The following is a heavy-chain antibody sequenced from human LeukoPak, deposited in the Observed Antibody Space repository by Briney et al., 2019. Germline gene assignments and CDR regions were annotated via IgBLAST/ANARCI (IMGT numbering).Heavy chain of an antibody. CDR1: GYHISRVYY. V-gene: IGHV4-38-2*02. CDR3: AAVRGYLNKYFDY. CDR2: IYRSESP. J-gene: IGHJ4*02. D-gene: IGHD3-22*01. Sequence: SETLSLTCTVSGYHISRVYYWGWVRHPPGKGLEWIGRIYRSESPYFNPALPSRGTNPVDPSKNQSSLELGPLDAADKAVVYCAAVRGYLNKYFDYWGQGNPVT.